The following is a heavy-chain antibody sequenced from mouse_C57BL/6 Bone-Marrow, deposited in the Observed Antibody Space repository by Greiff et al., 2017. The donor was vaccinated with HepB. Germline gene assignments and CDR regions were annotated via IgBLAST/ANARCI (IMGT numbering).Heavy chain of an antibody. V-gene: IGHV1-50*01. J-gene: IGHJ2*01. D-gene: IGHD1-1*01. Sequence: VQLQQPGAELVKPGASVKLSCKASGYTFTSYWMQWVKQRPGQGLEWIGEIDPSDSYTNYNQKFKGKATLTVDTSSSTAYMQLSSLTSEDSAVYYCAKESTPFDYWGQGTTLTVSS. CDR2: IDPSDSYT. CDR1: GYTFTSYW. CDR3: AKESTPFDY.